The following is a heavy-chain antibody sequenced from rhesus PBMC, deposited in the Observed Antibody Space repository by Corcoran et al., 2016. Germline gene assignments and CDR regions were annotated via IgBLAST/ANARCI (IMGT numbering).Heavy chain of an antibody. V-gene: IGHV4-106*01. CDR1: GGSISDDYY. D-gene: IGHD6-13*01. J-gene: IGHJ3*01. CDR3: ARPYSSWTDDAFDF. Sequence: QVQLQESGPGLVKPSETLSLTCAVSGGSISDDYYWSWIRQPPGKGLEWIGYIYGSGGGTNYNPSLKNRVTISIDTSKNQFFLKLSSVTAADTAVYYCARPYSSWTDDAFDFWGQVLRVTVSS. CDR2: IYGSGGGT.